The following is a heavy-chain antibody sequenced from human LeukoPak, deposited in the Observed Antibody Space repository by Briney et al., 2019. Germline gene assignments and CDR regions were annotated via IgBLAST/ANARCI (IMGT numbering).Heavy chain of an antibody. D-gene: IGHD3-10*01. J-gene: IGHJ4*02. Sequence: GGSLRLSCAASGFTFSSYSMNWVRQAPGKGLEWVSSISSSSSYIYYADSVKGRFTISRDNAKNSLYLQMNSLRAEDTAVYYCARDHGSGSFSIDYWGQGTLVTVCS. CDR2: ISSSSSYI. CDR1: GFTFSSYS. CDR3: ARDHGSGSFSIDY. V-gene: IGHV3-21*01.